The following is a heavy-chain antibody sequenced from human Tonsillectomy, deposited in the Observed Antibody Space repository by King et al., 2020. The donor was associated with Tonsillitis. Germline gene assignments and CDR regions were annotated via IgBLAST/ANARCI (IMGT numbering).Heavy chain of an antibody. V-gene: IGHV3-48*03. D-gene: IGHD4-23*01. Sequence: DVQLVESGGGLVKPGGSLRLSCAASGFTFSSYEMNWVRQTPGKGLEWVSYISSSGSTIKYADSVKGRFTISRDNAKNSLYLQMNSLRAEDTAVYNCARGTTVVTRYFDYWGQGTLVTVSS. CDR1: GFTFSSYE. CDR2: ISSSGSTI. CDR3: ARGTTVVTRYFDY. J-gene: IGHJ4*02.